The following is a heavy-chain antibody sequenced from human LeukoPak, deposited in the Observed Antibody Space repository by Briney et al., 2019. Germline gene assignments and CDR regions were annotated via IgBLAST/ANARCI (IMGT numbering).Heavy chain of an antibody. CDR3: AREAPRITIFGVVIRYFDY. J-gene: IGHJ4*02. Sequence: SVKVSCKASGGTFSSHAISWVRQAPGQGLEWMGRIIPIFGTANYAQKFQGRVTITTDESTSTAYMELSSLRSKDTAVYYCAREAPRITIFGVVIRYFDYWGQGTLVTVSS. CDR2: IIPIFGTA. D-gene: IGHD3-3*01. V-gene: IGHV1-69*05. CDR1: GGTFSSHA.